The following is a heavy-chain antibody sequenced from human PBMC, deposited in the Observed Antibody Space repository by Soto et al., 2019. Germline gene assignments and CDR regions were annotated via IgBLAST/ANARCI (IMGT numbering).Heavy chain of an antibody. CDR2: ISYDGSNK. D-gene: IGHD3-3*01. CDR3: AKESGGAYDFVFGYYYYYGMDV. J-gene: IGHJ6*02. Sequence: GGSLRLSCAASGFTFSSYGMHWVRQAPGKGLEWVAVISYDGSNKYYADSVKGRFTISRDNSKNTLYLQMSSLRAEGTAVYYCAKESGGAYDFVFGYYYYYGMDVWGQGTTVTVSS. CDR1: GFTFSSYG. V-gene: IGHV3-30*18.